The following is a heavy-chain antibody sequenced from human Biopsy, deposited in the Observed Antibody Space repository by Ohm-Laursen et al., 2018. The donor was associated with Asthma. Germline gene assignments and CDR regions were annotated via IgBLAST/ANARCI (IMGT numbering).Heavy chain of an antibody. CDR2: ISYDGSNK. D-gene: IGHD3-3*01. V-gene: IGHV3-30*03. CDR1: GFTFSSYG. CDR3: ASQSSGPDFWSGYYYFDY. J-gene: IGHJ4*02. Sequence: SLRLSCSASGFTFSSYGMHWVRQAPGKGLEWVAVISYDGSNKYYADSVKGRFTISRNNSKNTLYLQMNSLRAEDTAVYYCASQSSGPDFWSGYYYFDYWGQGTLVTVSS.